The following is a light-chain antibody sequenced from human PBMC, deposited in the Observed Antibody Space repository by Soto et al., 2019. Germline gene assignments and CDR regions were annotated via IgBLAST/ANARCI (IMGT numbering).Light chain of an antibody. J-gene: IGKJ5*01. CDR3: QQRSNWPPAIT. V-gene: IGKV3-11*01. CDR2: DAS. CDR1: QSVSSY. Sequence: EIVLTQSPATLSLSPGERATLSCRASQSVSSYLAWYQQKPGQAPRLLIYDASNRATGIPARFSGSGSGTEFTLTIGSLEPEDFAVYYCQQRSNWPPAITFGQGKRLEIK.